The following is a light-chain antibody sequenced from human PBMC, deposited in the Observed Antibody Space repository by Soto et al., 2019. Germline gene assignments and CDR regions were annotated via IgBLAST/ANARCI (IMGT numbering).Light chain of an antibody. CDR1: SSNIGNNF. V-gene: IGLV1-51*01. Sequence: QSVLTQPPSVSAAPGQKVTISCSGSSSNIGNNFVSWYQHLPGIAPKLLIYDNNKRPSGIPDRFSGSKSGTSATLAITGLQTGDEADYYCGTWDNSLSVLYVFGAGTKLTVL. CDR2: DNN. J-gene: IGLJ1*01. CDR3: GTWDNSLSVLYV.